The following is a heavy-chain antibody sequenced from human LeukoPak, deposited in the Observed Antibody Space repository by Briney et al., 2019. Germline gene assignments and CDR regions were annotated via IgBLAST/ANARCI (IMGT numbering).Heavy chain of an antibody. CDR2: IKHDGSEK. V-gene: IGHV3-7*04. J-gene: IGHJ4*02. D-gene: IGHD6-19*01. Sequence: PGGSLRLSCAGSGFTFNYWMTWVRQAPGRGLEWVANIKHDGSEKYYVDSVKGRFTISGDNAKNSLYLQMNSLRVEDTALYYCARFGYDSGLDYWGQGTLVTVSS. CDR3: ARFGYDSGLDY. CDR1: GFTFNYW.